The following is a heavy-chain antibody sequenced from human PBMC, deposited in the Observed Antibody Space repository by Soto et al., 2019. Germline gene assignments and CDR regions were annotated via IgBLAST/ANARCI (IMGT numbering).Heavy chain of an antibody. J-gene: IGHJ5*02. D-gene: IGHD1-7*01. CDR2: IYYSGIT. CDR1: GGSISSSSFY. V-gene: IGHV4-39*01. Sequence: SETLSLTCNVSGGSISSSSFYWGWIRQPPGKALEWIAGIYYSGITYYNPSLKSRLTISVKTSKNQFSLKLTSVTAADTAVYYCARRYNWNYAFDPWGQGTLVTVSS. CDR3: ARRYNWNYAFDP.